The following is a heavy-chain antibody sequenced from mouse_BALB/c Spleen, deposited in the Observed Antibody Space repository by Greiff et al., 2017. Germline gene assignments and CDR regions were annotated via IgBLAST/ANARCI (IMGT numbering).Heavy chain of an antibody. CDR3: ARSYDYGDAMDY. V-gene: IGHV5-17*02. CDR2: ISSGSSTI. J-gene: IGHJ4*01. D-gene: IGHD2-4*01. CDR1: GFTFSSFG. Sequence: EVMLVESGGGLVQPGGSRKLSCAASGFTFSSFGMHWVRQAPEKGLEWVAYISSGSSTIYYADTVKGRFTISRDNPKNTLFLQMTSLRSEDTAMYYCARSYDYGDAMDYWGQGTSVTVSS.